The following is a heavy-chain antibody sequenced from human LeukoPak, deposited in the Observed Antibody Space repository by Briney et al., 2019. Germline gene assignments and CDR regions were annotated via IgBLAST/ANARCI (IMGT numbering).Heavy chain of an antibody. CDR1: GYTFTSYY. D-gene: IGHD2-15*01. CDR2: NNPSGGST. Sequence: ASVKVSCKASGYTFTSYYMHWVRQAPGQGLEWMGINNPSGGSTSYAQKFQGRVTMTRDTSTSTVYMELSSLRSDDTAVYYCARDWHCSGGRCENCFDPWGQGTLVIVSS. V-gene: IGHV1-46*01. CDR3: ARDWHCSGGRCENCFDP. J-gene: IGHJ5*02.